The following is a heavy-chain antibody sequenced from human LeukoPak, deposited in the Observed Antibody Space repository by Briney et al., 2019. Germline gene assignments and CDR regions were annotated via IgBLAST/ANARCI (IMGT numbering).Heavy chain of an antibody. J-gene: IGHJ5*02. V-gene: IGHV1-46*01. CDR3: ARDFRVAATSYNWFDP. Sequence: ASVKVSCKASGGTFSSYAISWVRQAPGQGLEWMGIINPSGGSTSYAQKFQGRVTMTRDMSTSTVYMELSSLRSEDTAVYYCARDFRVAATSYNWFDPWGQGTLVTVSS. CDR1: GGTFSSYA. D-gene: IGHD2-15*01. CDR2: INPSGGST.